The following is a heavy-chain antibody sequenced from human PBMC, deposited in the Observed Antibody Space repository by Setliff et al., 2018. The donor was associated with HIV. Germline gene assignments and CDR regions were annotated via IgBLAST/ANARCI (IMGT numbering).Heavy chain of an antibody. D-gene: IGHD3-3*01. CDR3: ARGQEANYNFWSGYESWYFDY. CDR2: VNYSGST. Sequence: SETLSLTCTVSGGSISSYYWSWIRQPPGKGLEWIGEVNYSGSTNYNPSLKSRVTISVDTSKNQFSLKLNSVTAADTAVYYCARGQEANYNFWSGYESWYFDYWGLGTLVTVSS. V-gene: IGHV4-34*01. J-gene: IGHJ4*02. CDR1: GGSISSYY.